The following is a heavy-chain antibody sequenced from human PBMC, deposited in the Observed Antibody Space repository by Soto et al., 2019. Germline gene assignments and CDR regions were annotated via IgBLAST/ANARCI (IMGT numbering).Heavy chain of an antibody. D-gene: IGHD6-6*01. J-gene: IGHJ6*02. CDR3: ARRREYSSSASVYYYYGMDV. V-gene: IGHV3-33*01. CDR2: IWYDGSNK. Sequence: PWGSMRLSCAASGFTFSSYGMHWVRQAPGKGLEWVAVIWYDGSNKYYADSVKGRFTISRDNSKNTLYLQMNSLRAEDTAEYYCARRREYSSSASVYYYYGMDVWGQGTTVTVSS. CDR1: GFTFSSYG.